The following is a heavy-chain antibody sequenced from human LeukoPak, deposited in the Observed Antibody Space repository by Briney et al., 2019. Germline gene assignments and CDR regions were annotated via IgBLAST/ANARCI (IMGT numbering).Heavy chain of an antibody. D-gene: IGHD4-17*01. V-gene: IGHV3-11*01. J-gene: IGHJ4*02. CDR3: ARDPSMTTGNFDY. CDR2: ISSSGNTI. Sequence: PGGSLRLSCAASGFTFINYYMTWIRQAPGKGLEWVSYISSSGNTIYYADSVKGRFTISRDNAQNSLYLQMNSLRAEDTAVYYCARDPSMTTGNFDYWGQGTLVTVSS. CDR1: GFTFINYY.